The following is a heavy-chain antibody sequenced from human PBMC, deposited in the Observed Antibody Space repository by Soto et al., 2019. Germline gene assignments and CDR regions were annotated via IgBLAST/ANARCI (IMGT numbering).Heavy chain of an antibody. V-gene: IGHV4-34*01. J-gene: IGHJ4*02. Sequence: QVQLQQWGAGLLKPSETLSLTCAVYGGSFSGYYWSWIRQPPGKGLEWIGEINHSGSTNYSPSLTSRVTISVDTSKNQCSMKLSSVTAADTAVYYCARVCYSSSWIAYCGQGTLVTVSS. CDR2: INHSGST. CDR3: ARVCYSSSWIAY. CDR1: GGSFSGYY. D-gene: IGHD6-13*01.